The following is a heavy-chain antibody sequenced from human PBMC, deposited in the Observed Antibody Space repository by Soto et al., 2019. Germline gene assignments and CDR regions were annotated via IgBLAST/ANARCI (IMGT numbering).Heavy chain of an antibody. CDR1: GYTFTDSY. D-gene: IGHD6-25*01. J-gene: IGHJ4*02. V-gene: IGHV1-2*02. CDR3: ATKAAPRLVDTALFDN. CDR2: INPNSGDS. Sequence: QVQLVQSGAEVKEPGASVNISCKASGYTFTDSYLHWVRQAPGQGLEWMGCINPNSGDSEYAQRLQGRVTLTGDTSITTAYMALSTLRSDDTAVYYCATKAAPRLVDTALFDNWGQGTLVTVSS.